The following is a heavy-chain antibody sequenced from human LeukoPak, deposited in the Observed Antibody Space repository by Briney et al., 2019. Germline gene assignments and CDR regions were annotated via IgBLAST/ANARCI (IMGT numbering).Heavy chain of an antibody. CDR3: AKARYYSYDAFDI. CDR2: IKSDGSST. Sequence: GGSLRLSCAASGFTFSSNWMHWVRQAPGKGLVWVSRIKSDGSSTSYADSVKGRFTISRDNSKNTLYLQMNSLRAEDTAVYYCAKARYYSYDAFDIWGQGTMVTVSS. D-gene: IGHD2-21*01. CDR1: GFTFSSNW. V-gene: IGHV3-74*01. J-gene: IGHJ3*02.